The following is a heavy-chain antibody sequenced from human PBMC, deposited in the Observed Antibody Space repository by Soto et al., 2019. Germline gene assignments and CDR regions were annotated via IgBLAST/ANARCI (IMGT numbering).Heavy chain of an antibody. Sequence: ASVKVSCKASGYSFSTHAMHWVRQAPGQGLEWMGWINGSNGNTKYSQKFRDRVTITRDTSASTGYMELSSLRSEDTAVYYCARGKGMEENYYYYGMDVWGQGTTVTAP. D-gene: IGHD1-1*01. CDR2: INGSNGNT. V-gene: IGHV1-3*01. CDR1: GYSFSTHA. J-gene: IGHJ6*02. CDR3: ARGKGMEENYYYYGMDV.